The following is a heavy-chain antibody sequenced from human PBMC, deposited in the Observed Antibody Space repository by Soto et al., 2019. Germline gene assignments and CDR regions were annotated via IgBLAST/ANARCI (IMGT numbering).Heavy chain of an antibody. V-gene: IGHV4-34*01. D-gene: IGHD3-10*01. Sequence: PSETLSLTCAVYGGSFSGYCWTWIRQPPGKGLEWIGEINPSGNSNYNPSPKSRVTISVDTSKNQFSLRLTSVTAADTAVYYGVVWFGELPTGTDGWGQGTLVPVAS. CDR3: VVWFGELPTGTDG. CDR1: GGSFSGYC. CDR2: INPSGNS. J-gene: IGHJ4*02.